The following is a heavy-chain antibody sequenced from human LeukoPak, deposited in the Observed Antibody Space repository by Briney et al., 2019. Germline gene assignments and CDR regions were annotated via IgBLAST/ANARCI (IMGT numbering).Heavy chain of an antibody. D-gene: IGHD2-15*01. CDR3: ARRDGGANYWYFDV. Sequence: GESLQISCQGSGYTFTNYWIGWVRQLPGEGLEWMGIIFPGDSDTRYSPSFEGQVTISADKSITTAYLQWSSLKAPDTAMYYCARRDGGANYWYFDVWGRGTLVTVSS. CDR1: GYTFTNYW. V-gene: IGHV5-51*01. CDR2: IFPGDSDT. J-gene: IGHJ2*01.